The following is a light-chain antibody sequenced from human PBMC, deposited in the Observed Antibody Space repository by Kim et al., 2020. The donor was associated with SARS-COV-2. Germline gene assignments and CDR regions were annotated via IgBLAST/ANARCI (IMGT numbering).Light chain of an antibody. Sequence: IVMTQSPLSLPVTPGEPASISCRSSQSLLHSNGYNYLDWYLQKPGQSPQLLIYLGSNRASGVPDRFSGSGSGTDFTLKISRVEAEDVGVYYCMQADTFGQGTKLEI. CDR2: LGS. V-gene: IGKV2-28*01. J-gene: IGKJ2*01. CDR3: MQADT. CDR1: QSLLHSNGYNY.